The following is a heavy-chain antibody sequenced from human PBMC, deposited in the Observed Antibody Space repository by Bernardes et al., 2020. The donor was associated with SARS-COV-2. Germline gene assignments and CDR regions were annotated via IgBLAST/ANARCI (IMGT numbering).Heavy chain of an antibody. V-gene: IGHV3-21*05. D-gene: IGHD3-22*01. CDR3: TREGDSSGYYFSSGH. CDR1: GFRFSNYW. J-gene: IGHJ4*02. CDR2: ISSHSRFI. Sequence: GGSLRLSCAASGFRFSNYWTSWVRQAPGKGLEWVANISSHSRFIYYAESVKGRFTISRDNAKNSLYLQMNSLRAEDSAVYYCTREGDSSGYYFSSGHWGQGTVVTVSS.